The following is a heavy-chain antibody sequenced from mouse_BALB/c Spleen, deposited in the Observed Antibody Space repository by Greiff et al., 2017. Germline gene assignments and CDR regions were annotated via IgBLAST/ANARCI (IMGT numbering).Heavy chain of an antibody. Sequence: QVQLQQPGAELVKPGTSVKLSCKASGYNFTSYWINWVKLRPGQGLEWIGDIYPGSGSTNYNEKFKSKATLTVDTSSSTAYMQLSSLASEDSALYYCARDGYYPSWFADWGQGTLVTVSA. D-gene: IGHD2-3*01. J-gene: IGHJ3*01. CDR1: GYNFTSYW. V-gene: IGHV1-55*01. CDR3: ARDGYYPSWFAD. CDR2: IYPGSGST.